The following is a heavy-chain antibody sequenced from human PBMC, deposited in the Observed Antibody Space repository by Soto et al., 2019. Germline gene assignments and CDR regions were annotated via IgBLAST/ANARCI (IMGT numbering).Heavy chain of an antibody. D-gene: IGHD3-3*01. Sequence: PGGSLRLSCAASGFSFSSYEMHWVRQAPGKGLEWVSYITSSGNVINYAGSVKGRFTISRDNANNSLYLQMSSLRAEDTAAYYCERRFKDYYQAMDVWGQGTTVTVSS. J-gene: IGHJ6*02. V-gene: IGHV3-48*03. CDR2: ITSSGNVI. CDR1: GFSFSSYE. CDR3: ERRFKDYYQAMDV.